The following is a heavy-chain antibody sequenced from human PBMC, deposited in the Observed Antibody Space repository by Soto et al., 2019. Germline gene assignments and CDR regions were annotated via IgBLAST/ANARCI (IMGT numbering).Heavy chain of an antibody. V-gene: IGHV3-33*01. CDR2: IWYDGSNK. D-gene: IGHD2-2*01. CDR1: GVTFSSYG. CDR3: ARDYRWYQLTGSDYGIDV. J-gene: IGHJ6*02. Sequence: GGSLRLACAASGVTFSSYGMHWVRQAPGKGLEWVAVIWYDGSNKYYADSVKGRFTISRDNSKNTLYLQMNSLRAEDTAVYYCARDYRWYQLTGSDYGIDVWGQGTTVTVSS.